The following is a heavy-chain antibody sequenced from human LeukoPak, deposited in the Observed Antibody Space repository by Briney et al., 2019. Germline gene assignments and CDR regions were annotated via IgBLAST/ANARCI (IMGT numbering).Heavy chain of an antibody. CDR2: ISGSGGST. CDR3: AKDGVLITILRAPYYFDY. CDR1: GFTFRSYA. J-gene: IGHJ4*02. Sequence: GGSLRLSCAASGFTFRSYAMSWVRQAPGKGLEWVSVISGSGGSTYYADSVKGRFTISRDNSKNTLYLQMKSLRAEDTAVYYCAKDGVLITILRAPYYFDYWGQGTLVTVSS. D-gene: IGHD3-10*01. V-gene: IGHV3-23*01.